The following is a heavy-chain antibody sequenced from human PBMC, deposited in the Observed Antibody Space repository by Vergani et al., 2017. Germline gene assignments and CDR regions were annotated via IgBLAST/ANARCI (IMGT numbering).Heavy chain of an antibody. D-gene: IGHD3-3*01. V-gene: IGHV3-53*01. CDR3: ARIRYDFWSGYPGYYFDY. J-gene: IGHJ4*02. CDR2: IYSGGST. Sequence: VQLQQWGAGLLKPSETLSLTCAVYGGSFSGYYWSWIRQPPGKGLEWVSVIYSGGSTYYADSVKGRFTISRDNSKNPLYLQMNSLRAEDTAVYYCARIRYDFWSGYPGYYFDYWGQGTLVTVSS. CDR1: GGSFSGYY.